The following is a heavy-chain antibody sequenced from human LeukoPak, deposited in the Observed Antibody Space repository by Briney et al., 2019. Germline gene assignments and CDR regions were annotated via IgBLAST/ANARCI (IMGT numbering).Heavy chain of an antibody. D-gene: IGHD3-10*01. CDR3: ARRPSGSGLGFDP. J-gene: IGHJ5*02. V-gene: IGHV5-51*01. CDR2: IYPGDSDT. CDR1: GYPFTDYY. Sequence: ASVKVSCKASGYPFTDYYIHWVRQAPGQGLEWMGIIYPGDSDTRYSPSFQGQVTISVDKSINTAYLQWSSLKASDTAMYYCARRPSGSGLGFDPWGQGTLVTVSS.